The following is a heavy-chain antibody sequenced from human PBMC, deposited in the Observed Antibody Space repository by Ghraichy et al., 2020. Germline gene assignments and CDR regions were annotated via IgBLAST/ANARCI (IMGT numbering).Heavy chain of an antibody. J-gene: IGHJ5*02. CDR3: ARDFGCSSDSCYWVGWFDP. D-gene: IGHD2-2*01. CDR2: IKPDGSEK. Sequence: GGSLRLSCVAFGFTLSTYWMSWLRQAPGKGLEWVANIKPDGSEKNYVDSVKGRFTISRDNARNSLFLQMNYLRGEDTAVYYCARDFGCSSDSCYWVGWFDPWGQGTQVTVSS. V-gene: IGHV3-7*03. CDR1: GFTLSTYW.